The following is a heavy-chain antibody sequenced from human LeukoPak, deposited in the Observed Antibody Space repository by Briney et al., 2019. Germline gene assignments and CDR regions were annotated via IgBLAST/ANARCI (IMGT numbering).Heavy chain of an antibody. D-gene: IGHD2-15*01. V-gene: IGHV3-11*01. CDR1: GFTFSDYY. CDR2: ISSSGSTI. J-gene: IGHJ3*02. Sequence: GGSLRLSCAASGFTFSDYYMSWIRQAPGEGLEWVSFISSSGSTIYYADSMEGRFTISRDNAKNSVYLQMNSLRAEDTAVYYCARGLGYCSGGSCPRRAFDIWGQGTVVTVSS. CDR3: ARGLGYCSGGSCPRRAFDI.